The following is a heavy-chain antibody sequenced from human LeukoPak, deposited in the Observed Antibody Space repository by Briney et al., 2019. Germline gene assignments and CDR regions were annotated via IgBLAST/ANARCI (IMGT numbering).Heavy chain of an antibody. CDR3: ARWGSIAVARFDY. V-gene: IGHV4-31*03. Sequence: SQTLSLTCTVSGGSISSGGYYWSWIRQHPGKGLEWIGYSYYSGSTYYNPSLKSRVNISVDTSKNQFSRNLTSVTAADTAVYYCARWGSIAVARFDYWGQGTLVTVSS. J-gene: IGHJ4*02. CDR2: SYYSGST. D-gene: IGHD6-6*01. CDR1: GGSISSGGYY.